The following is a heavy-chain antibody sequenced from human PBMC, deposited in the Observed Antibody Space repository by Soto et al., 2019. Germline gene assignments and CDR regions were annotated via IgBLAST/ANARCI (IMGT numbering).Heavy chain of an antibody. CDR1: GDNLRTPS. CDR2: TTPMSGTT. D-gene: IGHD5-18*01. J-gene: IGHJ4*02. Sequence: QVQLVQYGAEVKKPGSSVTVSCKASGDNLRTPSISWVRKAPGQGLEWMGGTTPMSGTTDYAEKFQGRDTITADDATTTSYMELSSLRPDETAVYDGASGDSSDTGDHWGQGNPGTVSS. V-gene: IGHV1-69*01. CDR3: ASGDSSDTGDH.